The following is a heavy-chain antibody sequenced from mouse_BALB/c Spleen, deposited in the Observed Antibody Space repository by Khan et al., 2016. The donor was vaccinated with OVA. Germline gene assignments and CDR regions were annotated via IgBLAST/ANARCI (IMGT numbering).Heavy chain of an antibody. D-gene: IGHD3-3*01. J-gene: IGHJ3*01. CDR2: INYSGRT. V-gene: IGHV3-2*02. CDR3: VRGRSY. CDR1: GYSITSDYA. Sequence: EVQLQESGPGLVKPSQSLSLTCTVTGYSITSDYAWNWIRQFPGNKLEWMGYINYSGRTSYTPSLKSRISLTRDTSKNQFFLQLNSVTTEDTATYYCVRGRSYWGQGTLVTVSA.